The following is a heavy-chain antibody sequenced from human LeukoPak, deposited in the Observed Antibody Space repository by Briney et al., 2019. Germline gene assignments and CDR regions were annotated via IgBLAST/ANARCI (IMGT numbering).Heavy chain of an antibody. V-gene: IGHV1-18*01. J-gene: IGHJ3*02. Sequence: ASVKVSCKASGYTFTSCGISWVRQAPGQGLEWMGWISAYNGNTNYAQKLQGRVTMTTDTSTSTAYMELRSLRSDDTAVYYCARDAMVRGVMEDAFDIWGQGTMVTVSS. CDR2: ISAYNGNT. D-gene: IGHD3-10*01. CDR1: GYTFTSCG. CDR3: ARDAMVRGVMEDAFDI.